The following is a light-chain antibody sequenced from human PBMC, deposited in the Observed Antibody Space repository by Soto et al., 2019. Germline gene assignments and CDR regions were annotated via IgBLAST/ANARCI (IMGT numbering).Light chain of an antibody. Sequence: QYALTQPRSVSGSPGQSVAISCAGTSSDVGRYNYVSWYQQYPGKAPKLIIYDVTKRPSGVPDRFSGSKSGNTASLTISGLQAEDEADYYCCSFAGLFGGGTKVTVL. CDR2: DVT. V-gene: IGLV2-11*01. CDR1: SSDVGRYNY. J-gene: IGLJ2*01. CDR3: CSFAGL.